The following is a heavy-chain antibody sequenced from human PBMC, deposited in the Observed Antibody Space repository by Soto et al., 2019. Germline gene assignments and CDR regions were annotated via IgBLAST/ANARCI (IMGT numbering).Heavy chain of an antibody. CDR1: GFTFCNDG. Sequence: APVKVSCKASGFTFCNDGFSWVRQAPGQGLEWMGWISGHNGDTNNAQKFQGRVTLTTDRSTRTAYMELRSLKSDDPAVYSCVRSHWNLAYIDGFDYWGQGTLVAVSS. J-gene: IGHJ4*02. CDR3: VRSHWNLAYIDGFDY. V-gene: IGHV1-18*04. D-gene: IGHD1-1*01. CDR2: ISGHNGDT.